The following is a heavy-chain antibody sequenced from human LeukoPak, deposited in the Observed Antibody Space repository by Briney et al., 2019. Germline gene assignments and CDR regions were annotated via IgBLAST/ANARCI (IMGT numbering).Heavy chain of an antibody. CDR3: AKYAYNWNAPDGFDM. Sequence: GGSLRLSGRAPRFSFGNYESHWVRRAQAKGLGWVEVIPYDGSRKHYADSVRGRFSISRDNSESTLFLQMNSLTTDDTSVYYCAKYAYNWNAPDGFDMWGQGTMVIVSS. V-gene: IGHV3-30*18. CDR2: IPYDGSRK. J-gene: IGHJ3*02. CDR1: RFSFGNYE. D-gene: IGHD1-1*01.